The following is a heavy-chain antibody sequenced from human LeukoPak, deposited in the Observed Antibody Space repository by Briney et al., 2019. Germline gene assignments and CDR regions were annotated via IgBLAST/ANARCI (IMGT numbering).Heavy chain of an antibody. CDR1: GGTFSSYA. V-gene: IGHV1-69*06. Sequence: SVKVSCKASGGTFSSYAISWVRQAPGQGLEWMGGIIPIFGTANYAQKFQGRVTITADTSTTTAYMELSSLTSDDTAVYYCAREIGGGPYYFDYWGQGTLVTVSS. D-gene: IGHD2/OR15-2a*01. CDR3: AREIGGGPYYFDY. CDR2: IIPIFGTA. J-gene: IGHJ4*02.